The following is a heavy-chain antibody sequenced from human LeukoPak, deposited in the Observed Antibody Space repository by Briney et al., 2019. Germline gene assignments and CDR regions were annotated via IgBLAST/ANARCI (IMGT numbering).Heavy chain of an antibody. CDR1: GYSFTSYW. CDR3: ARPPRVIVGATDDAFDI. V-gene: IGHV5-51*01. D-gene: IGHD1-26*01. J-gene: IGHJ3*02. CDR2: IYPGDSDT. Sequence: GESLKISCKGSGYSFTSYWIGWVRQMPGKGLEWMGIIYPGDSDTRYSPSFQGQVTISADKSISTAYLQWSSLKASDTAMYYCARPPRVIVGATDDAFDIWGQGTMVTVSS.